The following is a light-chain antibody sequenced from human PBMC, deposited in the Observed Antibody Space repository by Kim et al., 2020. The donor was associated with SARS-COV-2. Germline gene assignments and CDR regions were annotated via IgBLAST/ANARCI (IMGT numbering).Light chain of an antibody. Sequence: EIVMTQSPATLSVSPGERATLSCRASQSVSSNLAWYQQKPGQAPRLLIYGASISATGIPARFSGSGSGTEFTLTISILQSEDFAVYYCQQYNNWPPITLGQGTRQEIK. CDR1: QSVSSN. CDR2: GAS. CDR3: QQYNNWPPIT. J-gene: IGKJ5*01. V-gene: IGKV3D-15*03.